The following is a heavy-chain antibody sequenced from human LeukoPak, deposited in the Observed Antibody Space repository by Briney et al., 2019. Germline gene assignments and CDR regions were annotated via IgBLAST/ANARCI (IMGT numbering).Heavy chain of an antibody. J-gene: IGHJ4*02. CDR2: IYYSGST. Sequence: SETLSLTCTVSGGSISSGGYYWSWIRQHPGKGLEWVGYIYYSGSTYYNPSLKSRVTISVDTSKNQFSLKLSSVTAADTAVYYCARDPSYSSGWYYFDYWGQGTLVTVSS. D-gene: IGHD6-19*01. V-gene: IGHV4-31*03. CDR1: GGSISSGGYY. CDR3: ARDPSYSSGWYYFDY.